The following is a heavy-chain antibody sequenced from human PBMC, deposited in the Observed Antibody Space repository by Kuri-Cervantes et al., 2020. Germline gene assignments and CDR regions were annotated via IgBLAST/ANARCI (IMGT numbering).Heavy chain of an antibody. CDR3: ARVYNRGRYYYYMDV. J-gene: IGHJ6*03. Sequence: GSLRLSCTVSGGSISSCYWSWIRQPAGKGLEWIGRIYTSGSTNYNPSLKSRVTISVDKSKNQFSLKLSSVTAADTAVYYCARVYNRGRYYYYMDVWGKGTTVTVSS. CDR2: IYTSGST. V-gene: IGHV4-4*07. D-gene: IGHD3-10*01. CDR1: GGSISSCY.